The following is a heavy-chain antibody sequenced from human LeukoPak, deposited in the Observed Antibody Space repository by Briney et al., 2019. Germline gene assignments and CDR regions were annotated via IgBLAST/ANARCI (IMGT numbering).Heavy chain of an antibody. J-gene: IGHJ4*02. D-gene: IGHD2-15*01. CDR3: ARARYSRYFDY. CDR1: GGSISSYY. CDR2: IYYSGST. V-gene: IGHV4-59*01. Sequence: SETLSLTCAVSGGSISSYYWSWIRQPPGKGLEGIGYIYYSGSTNYNPSLKSRVTISVDTSKNQFSLKLSSVTAADTAVYYCARARYSRYFDYWGQGTLVTVSS.